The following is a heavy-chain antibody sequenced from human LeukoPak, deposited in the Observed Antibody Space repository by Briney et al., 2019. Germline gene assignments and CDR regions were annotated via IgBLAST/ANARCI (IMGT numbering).Heavy chain of an antibody. V-gene: IGHV4-34*01. CDR2: INHSGRT. Sequence: PSETLSLTCAVYGGSFSGYYWNWIRQPPGKGLEWIGEINHSGRTKYNPSLKSRVTISVDTSKNQFSLKLSSVTAADTAVYYCARRPPALYYDFWSGPFDYWGQGTLVTVSS. CDR3: ARRPPALYYDFWSGPFDY. J-gene: IGHJ4*02. D-gene: IGHD3-3*01. CDR1: GGSFSGYY.